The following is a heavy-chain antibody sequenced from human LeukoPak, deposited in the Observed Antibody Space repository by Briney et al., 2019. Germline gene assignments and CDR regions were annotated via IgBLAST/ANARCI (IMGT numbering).Heavy chain of an antibody. CDR3: ARPYSSGWYGAFDI. V-gene: IGHV4-59*08. CDR1: GGSISSFY. D-gene: IGHD6-19*01. J-gene: IGHJ3*02. CDR2: IYYSGST. Sequence: SETLSLTCTVSGGSISSFYWSWIRQPPGKGLEWFGFIYYSGSTNYNPSLKSRVTISVDTSKNQFSLRLSSVTAADTAVYYCARPYSSGWYGAFDIWGQGTMVTVSS.